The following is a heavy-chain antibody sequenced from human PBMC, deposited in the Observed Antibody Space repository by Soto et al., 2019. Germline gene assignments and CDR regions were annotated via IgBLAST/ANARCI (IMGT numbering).Heavy chain of an antibody. V-gene: IGHV5-51*03. J-gene: IGHJ3*02. CDR1: GYSFTSYW. CDR2: IYPGDSDT. CDR3: ARRDIVVVPAAPEDAFDI. Sequence: EVQLVQSGAEVKKPGESLKISCKGSGYSFTSYWIGWVRQMPGKGLEWMGIIYPGDSDTRYSPSFQGQVTISADKSISPAYLQWSSLKASDTAMYYCARRDIVVVPAAPEDAFDIWGQGTMVTVSS. D-gene: IGHD2-2*01.